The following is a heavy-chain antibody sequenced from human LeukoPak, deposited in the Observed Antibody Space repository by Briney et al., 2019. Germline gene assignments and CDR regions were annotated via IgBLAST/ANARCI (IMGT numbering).Heavy chain of an antibody. CDR2: ISGGGVTT. V-gene: IGHV3-23*01. D-gene: IGHD3-16*01. CDR3: ARNQQLGGHSYYYYGMDV. Sequence: GGSLRLSCVVSGFTFSSSAMSWARQAPGKGLEWVSGISGGGVTTYYADSVKGRFTISRDNSKNTLYLQMNSLRADDTAIYYCARNQQLGGHSYYYYGMDVWGQGTTVTVSS. J-gene: IGHJ6*02. CDR1: GFTFSSSA.